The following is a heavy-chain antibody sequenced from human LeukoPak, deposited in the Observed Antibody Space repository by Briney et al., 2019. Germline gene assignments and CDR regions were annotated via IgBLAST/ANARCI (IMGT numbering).Heavy chain of an antibody. CDR3: ARDLPFGYSIDY. Sequence: GGSLRLSCVASGFTFNGYSMNWVRQAPGKGLEWISYINGRGGAIYYADFARGRFTISRDNAENSLFLQMSSLRVEDTALYYCARDLPFGYSIDYWGQGTPVTVSS. J-gene: IGHJ4*02. V-gene: IGHV3-48*01. CDR2: INGRGGAI. CDR1: GFTFNGYS. D-gene: IGHD2-15*01.